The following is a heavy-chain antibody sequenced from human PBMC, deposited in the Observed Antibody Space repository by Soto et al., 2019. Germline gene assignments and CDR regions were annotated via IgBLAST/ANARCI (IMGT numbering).Heavy chain of an antibody. CDR3: SGSNYYDSSGYYSPYQFDS. Sequence: SETLSLTCTVSGGSISSYYWSWIRQPPGEGLEWIGYIYYSGSTNSNPSLASRVTISVDTSKRQFSLKLRSVTAADTAVYYCSGSNYYDSSGYYSPYQFDSWGQGTLVTVSS. D-gene: IGHD3-22*01. V-gene: IGHV4-59*08. J-gene: IGHJ4*02. CDR1: GGSISSYY. CDR2: IYYSGST.